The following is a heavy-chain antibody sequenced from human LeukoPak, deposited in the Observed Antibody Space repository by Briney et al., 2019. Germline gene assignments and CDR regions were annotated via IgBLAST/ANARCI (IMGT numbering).Heavy chain of an antibody. CDR1: GGSISSGDYY. D-gene: IGHD3-9*01. CDR2: IYYSGST. J-gene: IGHJ4*02. CDR3: ARVSHYDILTGYPAKYYFDY. Sequence: SQTLSLTCTVSGGSISSGDYYWSWIRQPPGKGLEWIGYIYYSGSTYYNPSLKSRVTISVDTSKNQFSLKLSSVTAANTAVYYCARVSHYDILTGYPAKYYFDYWGQGTLVTVSS. V-gene: IGHV4-30-4*08.